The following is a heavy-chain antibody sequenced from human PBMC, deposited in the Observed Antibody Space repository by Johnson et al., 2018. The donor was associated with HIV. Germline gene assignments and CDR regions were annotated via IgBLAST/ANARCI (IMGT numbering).Heavy chain of an antibody. CDR1: GFTFSSYA. CDR2: ISYDGSNR. J-gene: IGHJ3*02. V-gene: IGHV3-30-3*01. Sequence: QVQLVESGGGVVQPGRSLRLSCAASGFTFSSYAMHWVRQAPGKGLEWVAVISYDGSNRYFADSVKGRFTISRDNAKNPLYLQMNSLRAEDTAVYYCAKEGRYCTGGVCYSLAFDIWGQGTMVTVSS. D-gene: IGHD2-8*02. CDR3: AKEGRYCTGGVCYSLAFDI.